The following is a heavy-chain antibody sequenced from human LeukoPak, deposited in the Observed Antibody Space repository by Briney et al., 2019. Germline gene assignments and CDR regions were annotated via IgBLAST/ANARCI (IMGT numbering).Heavy chain of an antibody. V-gene: IGHV3-53*01. J-gene: IGHJ4*02. CDR3: ARARNMLRTITMVRGAFDY. Sequence: GGSLRLSCAASGFTVSSNYMSWVRQAPGKGLEWVSVIYSGGSTYYADSVKGRFTISRDNSKNTLYLQMNSLRAEDTAVYYCARARNMLRTITMVRGAFDYWGQGTLVTVSS. D-gene: IGHD3-10*01. CDR1: GFTVSSNY. CDR2: IYSGGST.